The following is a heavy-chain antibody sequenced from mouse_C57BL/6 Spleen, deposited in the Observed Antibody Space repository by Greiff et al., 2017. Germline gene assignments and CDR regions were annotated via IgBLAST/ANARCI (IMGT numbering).Heavy chain of an antibody. CDR3: ASGLGHWYFDV. CDR1: GFTFSSYG. CDR2: ISSGGSYT. J-gene: IGHJ1*03. V-gene: IGHV5-6*01. Sequence: EVNVVESGGDLVKPGGSLKLSCAASGFTFSSYGMSWVRQTPDKRLGWVATISSGGSYTYYPDSVKGRFTIARDNAKNTLYLQMSSLKSEDTAMYYCASGLGHWYFDVWGTGTTVTVSS.